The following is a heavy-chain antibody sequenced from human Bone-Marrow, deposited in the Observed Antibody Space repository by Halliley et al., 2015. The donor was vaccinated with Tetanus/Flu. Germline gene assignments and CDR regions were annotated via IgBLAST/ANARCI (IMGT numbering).Heavy chain of an antibody. J-gene: IGHJ4*02. CDR3: ARGGPPNRRARAHDY. Sequence: TLSLTCTVSGGSISGYFWSWMRQPPGRGLEWLGYMYYSGATNYNPSLKSRATISIDTSKNQSSLNLRSVTAADTAVYYCARGGPPNRRARAHDYLGQGTLVTVSS. CDR2: MYYSGAT. CDR1: GGSISGYF. V-gene: IGHV4-59*01. D-gene: IGHD6-6*01.